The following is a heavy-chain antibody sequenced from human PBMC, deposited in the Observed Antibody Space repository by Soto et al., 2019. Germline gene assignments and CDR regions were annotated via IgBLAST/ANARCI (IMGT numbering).Heavy chain of an antibody. Sequence: SETLSLTCTVSGGSVSSQYWSWIRQPAGKGLEWIGRIYNGGIPLIHPSLESRVALSLDTSKNQFSPTLSSVTAADTAIHYCASQDYDKSVYYFDYWGRGTLVTVSS. CDR3: ASQDYDKSVYYFDY. CDR2: IYNGGIP. V-gene: IGHV4-4*07. CDR1: GGSVSSQY. D-gene: IGHD3-22*01. J-gene: IGHJ4*02.